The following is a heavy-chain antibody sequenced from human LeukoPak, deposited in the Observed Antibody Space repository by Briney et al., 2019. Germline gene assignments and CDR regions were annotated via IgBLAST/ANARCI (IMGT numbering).Heavy chain of an antibody. CDR3: ARDPLHALDI. CDR2: ISADNGKT. CDR1: GYSFTSYG. J-gene: IGHJ3*02. V-gene: IGHV1-18*01. Sequence: ASVKVSCKASGYSFTSYGISWARQAPGQGLEWMGWISADNGKTNYAQNLQGRVTVTTDTSTSTAYMELRTLRSDDTAVYYCARDPLHALDIWGQGTMVTVSS.